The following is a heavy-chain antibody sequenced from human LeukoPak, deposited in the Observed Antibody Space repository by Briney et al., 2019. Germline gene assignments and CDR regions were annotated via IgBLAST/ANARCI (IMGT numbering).Heavy chain of an antibody. CDR1: GGTFSSYA. V-gene: IGHV1-69*13. D-gene: IGHD1-1*01. Sequence: SLNVSCKPSGGTFSSYAISWVRQAPAQGLEWMGGIIPIFGTANYAQKFQGRVTITADESTSTAYMELSSLRSEDTAGYYCARDVSGTTGYFDYWGQGTLVTVSS. CDR2: IIPIFGTA. CDR3: ARDVSGTTGYFDY. J-gene: IGHJ4*02.